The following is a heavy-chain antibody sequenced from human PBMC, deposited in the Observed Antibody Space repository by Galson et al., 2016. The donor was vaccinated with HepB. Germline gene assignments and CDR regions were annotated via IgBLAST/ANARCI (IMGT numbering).Heavy chain of an antibody. Sequence: SLRLSCAASGFTVSNNYMTWVRQAPGKGLEYVSVIYSGGTTYYADSVKGRFTISRDNCQNSLFLQMNTLRAEDTAVYFCVRGVYGDHGWFDYWGQGTLGTVSS. J-gene: IGHJ4*02. CDR1: GFTVSNNY. V-gene: IGHV3-66*02. CDR2: IYSGGTT. D-gene: IGHD4-17*01. CDR3: VRGVYGDHGWFDY.